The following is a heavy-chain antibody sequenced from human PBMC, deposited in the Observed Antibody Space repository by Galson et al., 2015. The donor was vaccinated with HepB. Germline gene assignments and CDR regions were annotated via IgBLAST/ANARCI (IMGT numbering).Heavy chain of an antibody. CDR1: GYTFTSYA. Sequence: SVKVSCKASGYTFTSYAMNWVRQAPGQGLEWMGWINTNTGNPTYAQGFTGRFVFSLDTSVSTAYLQISSLKAEDTAVYYCARESKAVVAAWSDFDYWGQGTLVTVSS. J-gene: IGHJ4*02. CDR2: INTNTGNP. D-gene: IGHD2-15*01. V-gene: IGHV7-4-1*02. CDR3: ARESKAVVAAWSDFDY.